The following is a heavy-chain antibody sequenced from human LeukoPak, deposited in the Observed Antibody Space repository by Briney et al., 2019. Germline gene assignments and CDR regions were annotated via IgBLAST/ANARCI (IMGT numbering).Heavy chain of an antibody. CDR1: GGSISSSSYY. J-gene: IGHJ6*03. CDR2: IYYSGST. D-gene: IGHD6-13*01. CDR3: ARTIAAAGTSYMDV. Sequence: SETLSLTCTVSGGSISSSSYYWGWIRQPPGKGLEWIGSIYYSGSTYYNPSLKSRVTISVDTSKNQFSLKLSSVTAADTAVYYCARTIAAAGTSYMDVRGKGTTVTVSS. V-gene: IGHV4-39*07.